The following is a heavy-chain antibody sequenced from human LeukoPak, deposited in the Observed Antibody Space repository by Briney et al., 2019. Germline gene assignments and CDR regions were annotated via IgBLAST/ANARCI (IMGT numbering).Heavy chain of an antibody. CDR1: GFTLSDYW. D-gene: IGHD2-15*01. J-gene: IGHJ4*02. V-gene: IGHV3-74*01. Sequence: PGGSLRLSCAASGFTLSDYWMHWVRQAPGKGLVWVCRINPDGSSSSYADSVKGRFTISRDNAKNTLYLQMKSLRDEDTAVYYCYSPEADYWGQGTLVTVSS. CDR2: INPDGSSS. CDR3: YSPEADY.